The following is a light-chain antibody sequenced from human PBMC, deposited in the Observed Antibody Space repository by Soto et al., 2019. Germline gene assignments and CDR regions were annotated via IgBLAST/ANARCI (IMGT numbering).Light chain of an antibody. CDR2: SNN. CDR1: SSNIGSNT. J-gene: IGLJ2*01. Sequence: QSVLTQPPSASGTPGQRVTISCSGSSSNIGSNTVNWYQQLPGTAPKLLIYSNNQPPSGVTDRFSGSKSGTSASLAISGLQSEDEADYYCAAWDDSLNGPVFGGGTKLTVL. V-gene: IGLV1-44*01. CDR3: AAWDDSLNGPV.